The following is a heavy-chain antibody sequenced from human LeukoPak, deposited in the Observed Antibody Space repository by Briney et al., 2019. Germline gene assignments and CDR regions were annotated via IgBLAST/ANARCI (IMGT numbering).Heavy chain of an antibody. J-gene: IGHJ4*02. CDR1: GGSISSYY. CDR2: IYYSGST. V-gene: IGHV4-59*08. CDR3: ARHAYYYDSSGLFDY. Sequence: KSSETLSLTCTVSGGSISSYYWSWIRQPPGKGLEWIGYIYYSGSTNYNPSLKSRVTISVDTSKNQFSLKLSSVTAADTAVYYCARHAYYYDSSGLFDYWGQGTLVTVSS. D-gene: IGHD3-22*01.